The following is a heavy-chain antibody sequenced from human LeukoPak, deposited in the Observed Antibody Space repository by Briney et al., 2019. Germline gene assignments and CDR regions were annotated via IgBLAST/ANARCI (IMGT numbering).Heavy chain of an antibody. V-gene: IGHV3-21*06. CDR3: ARDLQTGVAFDA. Sequence: PGASLRLSCAASGFTFSSYAMNWVRQAPGKALEWVSSLSGSGRLIWYAGSVKGRFTISRDNAANSLFLQMNSLRVEDTAVYYCARDLQTGVAFDAWGQGTVVAVSS. CDR1: GFTFSSYA. J-gene: IGHJ3*01. CDR2: LSGSGRLI. D-gene: IGHD7-27*01.